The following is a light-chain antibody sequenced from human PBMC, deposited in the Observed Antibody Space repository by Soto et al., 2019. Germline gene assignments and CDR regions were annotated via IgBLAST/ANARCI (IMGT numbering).Light chain of an antibody. CDR3: QQYTSYSWT. V-gene: IGKV1-5*01. CDR2: EAY. J-gene: IGKJ1*01. Sequence: IQMTQSPSPRSASVGDRVTLPCRASETIKNWLAWYQQKPGIAPKLLIYEAYILESGVPSRFSGSGSGTEFTLTISSLQPADLATYYCQQYTSYSWTFGQGTKVDIK. CDR1: ETIKNW.